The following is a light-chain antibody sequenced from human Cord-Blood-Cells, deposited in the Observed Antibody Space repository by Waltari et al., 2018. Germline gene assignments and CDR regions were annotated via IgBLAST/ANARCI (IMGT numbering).Light chain of an antibody. Sequence: QAALTQPASVSGSPGPAITLPCTGTRRAVGGYNHVSWYQQHPGKAPKLMIYDVSNRPSGVSNRFSGSKSGNTASLTISGLQAEDEADYYCSSYTSSSTLYVFGTGTKVTVL. CDR2: DVS. V-gene: IGLV2-14*01. J-gene: IGLJ1*01. CDR3: SSYTSSSTLYV. CDR1: RRAVGGYNH.